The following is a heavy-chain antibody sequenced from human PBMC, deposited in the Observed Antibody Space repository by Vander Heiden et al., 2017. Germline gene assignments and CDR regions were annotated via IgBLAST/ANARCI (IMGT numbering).Heavy chain of an antibody. CDR3: AKHADFWSGYYTSGAFDI. J-gene: IGHJ3*02. D-gene: IGHD3-3*01. V-gene: IGHV3-23*01. Sequence: EVQLLESGGGLVAPGGSLRLSCAAAGFTCSSYAISLVRQAPGKALEWVSSISSGSGGDTFYADSVKGRYTISRDNPKNTLYLQMNSLRDEDTAVYYCAKHADFWSGYYTSGAFDIWGQGTMVTVSS. CDR2: ISSGSGGDT. CDR1: GFTCSSYA.